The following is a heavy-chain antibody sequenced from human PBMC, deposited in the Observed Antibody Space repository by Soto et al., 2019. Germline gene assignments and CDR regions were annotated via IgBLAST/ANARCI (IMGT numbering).Heavy chain of an antibody. CDR1: EDSFNDYY. J-gene: IGHJ6*03. D-gene: IGHD5-12*01. Sequence: QVQLVQSGAELRKPGASVTVSCRSSEDSFNDYYIHWVRQAPGQGFEWMGWINPNGGVTKYAQKFQGWVSMTRDTSIRTVYMQLSRLRSDDTAVYYCARESVEATATVDYYYFYMDVWGTGTTVTVSS. CDR3: ARESVEATATVDYYYFYMDV. V-gene: IGHV1-2*04. CDR2: INPNGGVT.